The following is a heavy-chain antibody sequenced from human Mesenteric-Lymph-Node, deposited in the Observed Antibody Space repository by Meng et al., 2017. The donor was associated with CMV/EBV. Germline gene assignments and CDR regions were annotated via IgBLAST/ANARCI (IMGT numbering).Heavy chain of an antibody. Sequence: ASVKVSCKASGYTFTGYYMHWVRQAPGQGLEWMGWINPNSGGTNYAQKFQGRVTMTTDTSTSTAYMELRSLTSDDTGVYYCARGHWNYDYYDGMDVWGQGTQVTVSS. CDR2: INPNSGGT. CDR1: GYTFTGYY. J-gene: IGHJ6*02. CDR3: ARGHWNYDYYDGMDV. V-gene: IGHV1-2*02. D-gene: IGHD1-1*01.